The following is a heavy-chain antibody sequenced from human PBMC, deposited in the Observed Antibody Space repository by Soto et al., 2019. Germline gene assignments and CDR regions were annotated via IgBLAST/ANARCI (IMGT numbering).Heavy chain of an antibody. CDR1: GGSVSSGSYY. CDR3: ARDGYYYDSSGYYPD. CDR2: IYYSGST. D-gene: IGHD3-22*01. Sequence: PSETLSLTCTVSGGSVSSGSYYWSWIRQPPGKGLEWIGYIYYSGSTNYNPSLKSRVTISVDTSKNQLSLKLSSVTAADTAVYYCARDGYYYDSSGYYPDWGQGTLVTVSS. J-gene: IGHJ4*02. V-gene: IGHV4-61*01.